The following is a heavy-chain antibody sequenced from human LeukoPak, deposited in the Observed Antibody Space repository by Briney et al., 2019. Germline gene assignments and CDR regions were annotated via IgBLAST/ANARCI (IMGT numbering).Heavy chain of an antibody. CDR3: AYWSGWATGYSSSWTRGNFDY. CDR1: GFTFSSYA. J-gene: IGHJ4*02. D-gene: IGHD6-13*01. Sequence: GGSLRLSCAASGFTFSSYAMSRVRQAPGKGLEWVSAISGSGGSTYYADSVKGRFTISRDNSKNTLYLQMNSLRAEDTAVYYCAYWSGWATGYSSSWTRGNFDYWGQGTLVTVSS. V-gene: IGHV3-23*01. CDR2: ISGSGGST.